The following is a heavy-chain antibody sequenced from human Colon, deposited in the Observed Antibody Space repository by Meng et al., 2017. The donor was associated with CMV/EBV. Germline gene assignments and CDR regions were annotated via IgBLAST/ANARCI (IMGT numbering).Heavy chain of an antibody. V-gene: IGHV4-39*07. Sequence: STGYYWGCFRRPPGKGLEWFRSVYMTGGTYQNPSLKNRAAILVVASKNQFSLKLTSVTAADTAVYYCVRGQRTRVTDAGLGYIRLDPWGQGTLVTVSS. CDR1: STGYY. CDR3: VRGQRTRVTDAGLGYIRLDP. D-gene: IGHD3-9*01. J-gene: IGHJ5*02. CDR2: VYMTGGT.